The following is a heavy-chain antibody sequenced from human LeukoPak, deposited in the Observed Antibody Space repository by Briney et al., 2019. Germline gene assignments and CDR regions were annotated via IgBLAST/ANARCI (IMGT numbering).Heavy chain of an antibody. CDR3: ARAPSEIGGYYPEYFRH. J-gene: IGHJ1*01. D-gene: IGHD3-22*01. CDR1: GFTFSTYW. Sequence: GGSLRLTCAASGFTFSTYWMHWVRQAPGKGLVWVSRIKSDGSTNCADSVKGRFTISRDNAKNTVSLQMNSLRPEDTGVYYCARAPSEIGGYYPEYFRHWGQGTLVAVSS. CDR2: IKSDGST. V-gene: IGHV3-74*01.